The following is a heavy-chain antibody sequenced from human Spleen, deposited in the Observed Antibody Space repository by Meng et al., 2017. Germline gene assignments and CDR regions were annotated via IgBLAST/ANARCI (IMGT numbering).Heavy chain of an antibody. CDR1: GGSFSDYY. D-gene: IGHD4-11*01. Sequence: QGQPQQWGAGLLKPSETLSLTCVVSGGSFSDYYWSWISHPPGKGLEWIGEINHSGSTNYNPSLESRATISVDTSQNNLSLKLSSVTAADSAVYYCARGPTTMAHDFDYWGQGTLVTVSS. V-gene: IGHV4-34*01. J-gene: IGHJ4*02. CDR3: ARGPTTMAHDFDY. CDR2: INHSGST.